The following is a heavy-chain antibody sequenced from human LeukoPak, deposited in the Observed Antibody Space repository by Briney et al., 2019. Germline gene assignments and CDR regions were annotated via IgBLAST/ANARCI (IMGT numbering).Heavy chain of an antibody. CDR3: ARSEDGSSGDY. J-gene: IGHJ4*02. CDR2: ISSSGSTI. Sequence: GGSLRLSSAASGVTSSDYYMSSIRQTPGKGQEWVSYISSSGSTIYYADSVKGRFTISRDNAKNSLYLQMNSLRAEDTAVYYCARSEDGSSGDYWGQGTLVTVSS. D-gene: IGHD6-19*01. CDR1: GVTSSDYY. V-gene: IGHV3-11*01.